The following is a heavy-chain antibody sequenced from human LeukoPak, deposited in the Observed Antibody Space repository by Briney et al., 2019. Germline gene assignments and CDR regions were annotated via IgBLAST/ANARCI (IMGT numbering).Heavy chain of an antibody. J-gene: IGHJ6*03. Sequence: SETLSLTCTVSGGSISSYYWSWIRQPPGKGLGWIGYIYYSGSTNYNPSLKSRVTISVDTSKNQFSLKLSSVTAADTAVYYCARNPYYYYMDVWGKGTTVTVSS. V-gene: IGHV4-59*01. CDR2: IYYSGST. CDR1: GGSISSYY. CDR3: ARNPYYYYMDV.